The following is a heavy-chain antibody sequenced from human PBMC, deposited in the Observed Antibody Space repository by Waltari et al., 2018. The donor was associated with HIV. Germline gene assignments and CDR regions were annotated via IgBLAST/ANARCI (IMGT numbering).Heavy chain of an antibody. Sequence: EVQLVESGGGLVQPGGSLRLSCAASGFTFSSYWMSWVRQAPGKGLEWVANIKQDGSEKYNVDYVKGRFSISSDNAKHSQYLQNNSLRAEDTAVYCCARDGSFGDYDSSRYYPNWFDPWGQGTLVTVSS. V-gene: IGHV3-7*01. CDR3: ARDGSFGDYDSSRYYPNWFDP. D-gene: IGHD3-22*01. CDR2: IKQDGSEK. J-gene: IGHJ5*02. CDR1: GFTFSSYW.